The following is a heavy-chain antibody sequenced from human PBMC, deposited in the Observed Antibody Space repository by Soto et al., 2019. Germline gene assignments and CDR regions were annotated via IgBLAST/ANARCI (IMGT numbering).Heavy chain of an antibody. CDR1: GGCISSYY. CDR3: AGSIAAAGIFFDY. CDR2: IYYSGCT. D-gene: IGHD6-13*01. Sequence: QVQLQESGPGLVKPSETVSLSCTVSGGCISSYYWSWIRQPPGKGLEWIGYIYYSGCTNYNPSLKSRVTISVDTSKNQFSLKLSSVTAADTAVYYCAGSIAAAGIFFDYWGQGTLVTVSS. J-gene: IGHJ4*02. V-gene: IGHV4-59*08.